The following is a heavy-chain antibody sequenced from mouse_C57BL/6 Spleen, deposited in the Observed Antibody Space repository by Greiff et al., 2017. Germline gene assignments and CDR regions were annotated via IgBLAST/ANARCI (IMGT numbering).Heavy chain of an antibody. CDR3: ARGYYGSSPNSFDY. CDR1: GYTFTSYW. Sequence: VQLQQPGAELVKPGASVKLSCTASGYTFTSYWMHWVKQRPGQGLEWIGMIHPNSGSTNYNEKFKSKATLTVDKSSSTAYMQLSSLTSEDSAVYYCARGYYGSSPNSFDYWGQGTTLTVSS. V-gene: IGHV1-64*01. J-gene: IGHJ2*01. D-gene: IGHD1-1*01. CDR2: IHPNSGST.